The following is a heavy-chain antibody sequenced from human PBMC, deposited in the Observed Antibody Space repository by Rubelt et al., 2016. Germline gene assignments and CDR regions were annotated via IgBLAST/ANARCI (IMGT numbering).Heavy chain of an antibody. CDR2: MYYSGST. Sequence: QLQLQESGPGLVKPSETLSLTCTVSGGSISSSSYYWGWVRQPPGKGLEWIGSMYYSGSTYYNPSLMSRVTISVDTSKNQFSLKLSSVTAADTAVYYCARGRRYRMGSSGWYPWGQGTLVTVSS. D-gene: IGHD6-19*01. V-gene: IGHV4-39*07. CDR1: GGSISSSSYY. J-gene: IGHJ5*02. CDR3: ARGRRYRMGSSGWYP.